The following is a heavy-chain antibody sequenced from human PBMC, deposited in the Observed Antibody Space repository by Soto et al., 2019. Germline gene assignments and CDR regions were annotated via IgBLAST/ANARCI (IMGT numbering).Heavy chain of an antibody. CDR1: GGTFSSYA. Sequence: SVKVSCKASGGTFSSYAISWVRQAPGQGLEWMGGIIPIFGTANYAQKFQGRVTITADESTSTAYMELSSLRSEDTAVYYCARDGDSDYYYYYGMDVWGQGTKVTVSS. CDR3: ARDGDSDYYYYYGMDV. J-gene: IGHJ6*02. CDR2: IIPIFGTA. V-gene: IGHV1-69*13. D-gene: IGHD2-21*01.